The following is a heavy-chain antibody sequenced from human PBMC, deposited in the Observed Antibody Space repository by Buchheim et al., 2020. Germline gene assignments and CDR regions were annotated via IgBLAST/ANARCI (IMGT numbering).Heavy chain of an antibody. CDR2: ISYDGSNT. Sequence: QVQLVESGGGVVQPGRSLRLSCAASGFTFSSYAMHWVRQAPGQGLEWVAVISYDGSNTYYADSVKGRFTISRDTSKNTLYLQMNNLRAEYTAVYYFAGLRRDGYNSDYWGQGTL. V-gene: IGHV3-30-3*01. D-gene: IGHD5-24*01. CDR3: AGLRRDGYNSDY. J-gene: IGHJ4*02. CDR1: GFTFSSYA.